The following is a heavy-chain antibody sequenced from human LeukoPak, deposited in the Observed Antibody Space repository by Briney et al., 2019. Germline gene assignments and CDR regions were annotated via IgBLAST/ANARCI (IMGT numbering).Heavy chain of an antibody. CDR1: GESFSGYY. V-gene: IGHV4-34*01. D-gene: IGHD6-6*01. CDR3: ARRSVAARRCWFDP. J-gene: IGHJ5*02. CDR2: INHSGST. Sequence: SETLSLTCAVYGESFSGYYWSWIRQPPGKGLEWIGEINHSGSTNYNPSLKSRVTISVDTSKNQFSLKLSSVTAADTAVYYCARRSVAARRCWFDPWGQGTLVTVSS.